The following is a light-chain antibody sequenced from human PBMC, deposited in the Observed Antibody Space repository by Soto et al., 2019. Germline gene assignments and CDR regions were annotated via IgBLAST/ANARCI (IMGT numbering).Light chain of an antibody. V-gene: IGKV1-12*01. CDR3: QQADSFPIT. CDR1: EDINSR. CDR2: AAF. J-gene: IGKJ5*01. Sequence: DIQMTQSPSSLSASVGDRVTISCRASEDINSRLAWYQQKPGNAPKLLIYAAFILQSGVQSRFSGYGSGTDFTLSIRSLQPEDFATYYCQQADSFPITFGQGTRLEI.